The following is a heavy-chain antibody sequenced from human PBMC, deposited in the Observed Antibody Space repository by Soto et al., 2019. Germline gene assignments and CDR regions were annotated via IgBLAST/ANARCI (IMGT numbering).Heavy chain of an antibody. CDR1: GFTFSSYG. CDR2: ISGAGGST. J-gene: IGHJ4*02. CDR3: AKRTLSGSLQPFDY. Sequence: GESLKISYAASGFTFSSYGMSWVRQAPGKGLEWVSSISGAGGSTYYADSVKGRFTVSRDNSKNTLYLHMNSLRAEDTAVYYCAKRTLSGSLQPFDYWGQGTLVTVSS. D-gene: IGHD3-10*01. V-gene: IGHV3-23*01.